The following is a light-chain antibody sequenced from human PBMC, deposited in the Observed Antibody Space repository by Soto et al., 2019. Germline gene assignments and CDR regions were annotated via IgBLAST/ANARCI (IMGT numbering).Light chain of an antibody. Sequence: EIVMTQSPATLSLSPGERAALSCRASQSINSELAWYQQKPGQPPRLLIYGASTRSTCVPARFTGSESGSEFTXTXSGXQXXDFAVYYCQQGHNWPLTFGQGTRLEI. J-gene: IGKJ2*01. V-gene: IGKV3-15*01. CDR2: GAS. CDR3: QQGHNWPLT. CDR1: QSINSE.